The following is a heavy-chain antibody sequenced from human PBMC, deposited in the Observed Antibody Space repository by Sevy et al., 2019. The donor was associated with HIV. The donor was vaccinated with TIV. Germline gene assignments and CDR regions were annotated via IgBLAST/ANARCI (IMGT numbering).Heavy chain of an antibody. CDR2: ISGSGASR. CDR3: AKERHGDYGLDS. Sequence: GGSLRLSCAASGFTFDSYAMIWVRQAPGKGLDWVSAISGSGASRYYADSVRGRFTISRDNSKNTLFLQINSLRVEDTAVYYCAKERHGDYGLDSWGQGTLVTVSS. CDR1: GFTFDSYA. D-gene: IGHD4-17*01. V-gene: IGHV3-23*01. J-gene: IGHJ5*01.